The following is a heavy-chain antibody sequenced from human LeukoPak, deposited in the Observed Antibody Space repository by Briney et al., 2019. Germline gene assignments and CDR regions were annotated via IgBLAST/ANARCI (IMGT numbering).Heavy chain of an antibody. CDR3: ARGAIVYYDSSGPSIYNWFDP. CDR2: INPNSGGT. D-gene: IGHD3-22*01. J-gene: IGHJ5*02. CDR1: GYTFTSYG. V-gene: IGHV1-2*02. Sequence: GASVKVSCKASGYTFTSYGISWVRQAPGQGLEWMGWINPNSGGTNYAQKFQGRVTMTMDMYISKAYMELSRLRSDDTAVYYCARGAIVYYDSSGPSIYNWFDPWGQGTLVTVSS.